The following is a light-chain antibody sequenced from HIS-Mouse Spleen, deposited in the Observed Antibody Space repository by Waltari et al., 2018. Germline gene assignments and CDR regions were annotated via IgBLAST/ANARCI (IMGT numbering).Light chain of an antibody. Sequence: SYVLTQPPSVSVAPGQTARITCGGNNIGSKRVHWYQQKPGQAPVLVIYKDSERPSGIPERFSGSSSGTTVTLTISGVQAEDEADYYCQSADSSGTYHVVFGGGTKLTVL. CDR2: KDS. CDR1: NIGSKR. V-gene: IGLV3-25*03. CDR3: QSADSSGTYHVV. J-gene: IGLJ2*01.